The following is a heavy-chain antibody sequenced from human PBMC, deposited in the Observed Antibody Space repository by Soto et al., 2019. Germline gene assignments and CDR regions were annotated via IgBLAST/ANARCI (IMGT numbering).Heavy chain of an antibody. CDR1: GFTFSSYA. V-gene: IGHV3-30-3*01. CDR3: ARGGWVPAAWGGFDP. J-gene: IGHJ5*02. CDR2: ISYDGSNK. Sequence: QVQLVESGGGVVQPGRSLRLSCAASGFTFSSYAMHWVRQAPGKGLEWVAVISYDGSNKYYADSVEGRFTISRDKSKNTLYLQMNSLRAEDTAVYDCARGGWVPAAWGGFDPWGQGTLVTVSS. D-gene: IGHD2-2*01.